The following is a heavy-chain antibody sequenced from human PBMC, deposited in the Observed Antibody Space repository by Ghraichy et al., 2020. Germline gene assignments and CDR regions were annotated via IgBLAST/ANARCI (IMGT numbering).Heavy chain of an antibody. CDR2: INWNGGST. V-gene: IGHV3-20*04. Sequence: LSLTCAASGFTFDDYGMSWVRQAPGKGLEWVSGINWNGGSTGYADSVKGRFTISRDNAKNSLYLQMNSLRAEDTALYYCAREAAAVAGRSERFDPWGQGTLVNVSS. D-gene: IGHD6-19*01. CDR3: AREAAAVAGRSERFDP. J-gene: IGHJ5*02. CDR1: GFTFDDYG.